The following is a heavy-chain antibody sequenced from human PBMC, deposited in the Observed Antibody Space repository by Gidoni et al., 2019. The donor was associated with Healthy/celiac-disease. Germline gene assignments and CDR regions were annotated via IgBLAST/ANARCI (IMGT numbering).Heavy chain of an antibody. CDR1: GYAFTNYF. V-gene: IGHV1-46*01. D-gene: IGHD2-15*01. CDR2: INPTEDST. Sequence: QVQLVQSGAEVEKPGASVKVSRKTSGYAFTNYFIHWMRQAPGQGLEYMGLINPTEDSTVFAQKFQGRVTMTSDTSTSTVYMELSSLRSDDTAVYYCVREYVGGHFDYWGQGTLVTVSS. CDR3: VREYVGGHFDY. J-gene: IGHJ4*02.